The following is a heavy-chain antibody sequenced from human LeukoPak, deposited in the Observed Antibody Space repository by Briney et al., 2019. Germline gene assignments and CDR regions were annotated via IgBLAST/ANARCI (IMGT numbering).Heavy chain of an antibody. V-gene: IGHV1-18*01. J-gene: IGHJ4*02. CDR1: GYTFTSYG. CDR3: ARGGITTHPDY. D-gene: IGHD1-20*01. Sequence: ASVKVSCKASGYTFTSYGISWVRQAPGQGLEWMGWITAYNGNIIYAQKFQGGVTMTTDTSTTTAYMELRSLRSDDTAVYYCARGGITTHPDYWGQGTLVTVSS. CDR2: ITAYNGNI.